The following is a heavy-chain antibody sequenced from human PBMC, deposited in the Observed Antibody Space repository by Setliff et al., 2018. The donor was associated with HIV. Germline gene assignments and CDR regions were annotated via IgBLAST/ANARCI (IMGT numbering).Heavy chain of an antibody. J-gene: IGHJ4*02. Sequence: ASVKVSCKASGYTFTSYYMHWVRQAPGQGLEWMGMINPSGGEPSYAQRFQGRVTMTRDTSTSTVFMDLSSLSFEDTAVYYCAVYGSPTYYCDYWGQGTPVTVSS. CDR1: GYTFTSYY. CDR3: AVYGSPTYYCDY. D-gene: IGHD6-13*01. V-gene: IGHV1-46*01. CDR2: INPSGGEP.